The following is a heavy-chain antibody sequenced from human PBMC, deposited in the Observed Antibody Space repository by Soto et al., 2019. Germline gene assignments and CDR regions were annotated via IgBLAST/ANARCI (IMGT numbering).Heavy chain of an antibody. V-gene: IGHV1-69*01. J-gene: IGHJ6*02. D-gene: IGHD2-2*01. Sequence: QVQLVQSGAEVQKPGSSVKVSCKASGGTFGSYAISWVRQAPGQGLEWMGGIIPIPGTANYAQKFQGRVTIAADESTNTAYMELSSLRSEDTAVYYCARSQGSSTSLEIYYYYYYGMDVWGQGTTVTVSS. CDR3: ARSQGSSTSLEIYYYYYYGMDV. CDR1: GGTFGSYA. CDR2: IIPIPGTA.